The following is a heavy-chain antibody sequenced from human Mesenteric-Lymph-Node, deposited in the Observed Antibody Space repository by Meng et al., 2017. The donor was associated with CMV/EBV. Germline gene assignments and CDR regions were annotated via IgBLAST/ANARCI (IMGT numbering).Heavy chain of an antibody. V-gene: IGHV4-34*02. D-gene: IGHD4-23*01. Sequence: HVALLDWGALWLERCDALTTAFAGYDGSFIGYCWSWLRQPPGKGLEWIGEINHSRSTNYNPSLKSRVTMLVDTSKNQFSLKLSFVTAADTAVYYCARHQRWLKSEGGFNYWGQGTLVTVSS. CDR3: ARHQRWLKSEGGFNY. CDR2: INHSRST. CDR1: DGSFIGYC. J-gene: IGHJ4*02.